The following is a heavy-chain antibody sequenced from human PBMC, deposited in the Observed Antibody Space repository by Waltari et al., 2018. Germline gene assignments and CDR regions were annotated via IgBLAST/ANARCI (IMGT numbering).Heavy chain of an antibody. CDR2: IYYRGIT. D-gene: IGHD3-10*01. CDR3: APITVVQGVYDY. J-gene: IGHJ4*02. V-gene: IGHV4-39*07. CDR1: GGSISSSSDY. Sequence: QLQLQESGPGLVKPSETLSLTCTVSGGSISSSSDYWGWIRQPPGKGLEWIGSIYYRGITCRNPSLESGVAISVDTSTNQFSLRLRSVTAADTAVYYCAPITVVQGVYDYWGQGTLVTVSS.